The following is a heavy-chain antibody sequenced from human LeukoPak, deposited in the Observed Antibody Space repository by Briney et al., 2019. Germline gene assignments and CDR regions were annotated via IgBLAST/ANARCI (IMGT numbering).Heavy chain of an antibody. Sequence: GRSLRLSCAASGFTFRSYGMHWVRQAPGKGLEWVAVISYDGSNKYYADSVKGRFTISRDNSKNTLYLQMNSLRPEDTAVYYCAKARGFAARPDYFDYWGQGTLVTVSS. J-gene: IGHJ4*02. CDR1: GFTFRSYG. CDR2: ISYDGSNK. CDR3: AKARGFAARPDYFDY. V-gene: IGHV3-30*18. D-gene: IGHD6-6*01.